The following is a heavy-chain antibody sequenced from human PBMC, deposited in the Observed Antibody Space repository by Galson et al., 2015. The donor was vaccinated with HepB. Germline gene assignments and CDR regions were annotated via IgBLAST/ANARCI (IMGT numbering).Heavy chain of an antibody. D-gene: IGHD2-2*01. J-gene: IGHJ3*02. V-gene: IGHV3-73*01. CDR1: GSTFSGSA. CDR3: TRLIGIVVVPTPNSDDAFDI. CDR2: IRSKANSYAT. Sequence: SLRLSCAASGSTFSGSAMHWVCQASGKGLEWVGRIRSKANSYATAYAASVKGRFTISRDDSKNTAYLQMNSLKTEDTAVYYCTRLIGIVVVPTPNSDDAFDIWGQGTMVTVSS.